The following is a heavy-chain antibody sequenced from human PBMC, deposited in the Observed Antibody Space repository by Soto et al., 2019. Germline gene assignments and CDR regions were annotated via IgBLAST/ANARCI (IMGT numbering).Heavy chain of an antibody. CDR2: VSSTGST. D-gene: IGHD6-13*01. J-gene: IGHJ4*02. CDR3: ARGGGSPHHNHEFDF. V-gene: IGHV4-59*01. CDR1: GASITQYY. Sequence: SETLSLTCTVSGASITQYYWNWIRQSPGKGLEWIVSVSSTGSTVYNPSLTSRVTVSLDTSKNQFSLTLNSVTAVDTAVYHCARGGGSPHHNHEFDFWGQGTLVTVSS.